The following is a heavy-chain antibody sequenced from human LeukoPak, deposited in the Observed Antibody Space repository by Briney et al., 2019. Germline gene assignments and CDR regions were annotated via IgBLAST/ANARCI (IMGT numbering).Heavy chain of an antibody. CDR2: ISSSSDFI. CDR1: GFTYNIYA. D-gene: IGHD1-26*01. CDR3: TSELGIVGGRRNDC. V-gene: IGHV3-21*01. Sequence: GGSLRLSCAATGFTYNIYAMNWVRQAPGKGLEWVASISSSSDFIAYADSVRGRFTISRDNAKNSLYLQMNSLRADDTALYYCTSELGIVGGRRNDCWGQGTLVTVSS. J-gene: IGHJ4*02.